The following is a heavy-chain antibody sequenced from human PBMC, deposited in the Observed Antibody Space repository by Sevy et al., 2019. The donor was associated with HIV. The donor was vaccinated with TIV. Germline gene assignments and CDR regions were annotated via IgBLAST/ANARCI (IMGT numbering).Heavy chain of an antibody. D-gene: IGHD2-21*02. CDR3: ARAPPVRSGDDSLNWFDP. V-gene: IGHV4-59*12. J-gene: IGHJ5*02. CDR1: YGPISAYY. Sequence: SETLSLTCSVSYGPISAYYWNWIRQSPGKGLEWIGSIHYTGSTDYNPSLKIRVTMSLDTSKNQFSLQLKSVTAAVTALYYCARAPPVRSGDDSLNWFDPWGQGTLVTVSS. CDR2: IHYTGST.